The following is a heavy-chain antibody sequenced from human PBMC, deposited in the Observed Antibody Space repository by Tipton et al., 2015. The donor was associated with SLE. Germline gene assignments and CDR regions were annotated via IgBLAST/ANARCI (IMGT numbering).Heavy chain of an antibody. J-gene: IGHJ4*02. CDR3: ARELGVAAAPDY. CDR2: IYYSGST. V-gene: IGHV4-59*04. D-gene: IGHD6-13*01. CDR1: GGSISSYY. Sequence: TLSLTCTVSGGSISSYYWSWIRQPPGKGLEWIGYIYYSGSTYYNPSLKSRVTISVDTSKNQFSLKLSSVTAADTAVYYCARELGVAAAPDYWGQGTLVTVSS.